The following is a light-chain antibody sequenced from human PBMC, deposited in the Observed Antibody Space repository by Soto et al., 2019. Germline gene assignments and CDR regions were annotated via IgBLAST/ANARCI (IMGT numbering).Light chain of an antibody. CDR3: CSYVGKYV. V-gene: IGLV2-11*01. Sequence: QSALTQPRSVSGSPGQSVTISCTATSSDVGPYKYVSWYQHHPGRAPQLMIYEVTKRPSGVPDRFSGSKSGNTASLTISGLQTEDEADYYCCSYVGKYVFGTGTKLTVL. CDR2: EVT. J-gene: IGLJ1*01. CDR1: SSDVGPYKY.